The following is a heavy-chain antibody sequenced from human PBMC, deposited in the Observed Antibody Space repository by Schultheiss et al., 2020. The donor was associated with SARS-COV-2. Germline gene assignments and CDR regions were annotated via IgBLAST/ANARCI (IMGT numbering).Heavy chain of an antibody. CDR2: ISAYNGNT. J-gene: IGHJ4*02. V-gene: IGHV1-18*01. CDR3: ARDHPMVRGLLL. D-gene: IGHD3-10*01. CDR1: GGTFSSYA. Sequence: GESLKISCKASGGTFSSYAISWVRQAPGQGLEWMGGISAYNGNTNYAQKLQGRVTMTTDTSTSTAYMELRSLRSDDTAVYYCARDHPMVRGLLLWGQGTLVTVSS.